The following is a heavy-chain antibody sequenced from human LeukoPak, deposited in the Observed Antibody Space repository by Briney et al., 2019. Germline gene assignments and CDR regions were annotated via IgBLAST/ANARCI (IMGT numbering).Heavy chain of an antibody. CDR3: ARVNIVATITGYFDY. Sequence: SETLSLTCTVSGGSISTYSWSWIRQPPGKGLEWIGYIYHSGSTYYNPSLKSRVTISVDRSKNQFSLKLSSVTAADTAVYYCARVNIVATITGYFDYWGQGTLVTVSS. D-gene: IGHD5-12*01. CDR1: GGSISTYS. J-gene: IGHJ4*02. V-gene: IGHV4-30-2*01. CDR2: IYHSGST.